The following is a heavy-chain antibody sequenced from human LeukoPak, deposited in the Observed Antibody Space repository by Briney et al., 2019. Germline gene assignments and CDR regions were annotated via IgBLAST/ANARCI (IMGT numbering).Heavy chain of an antibody. CDR1: GYTFTNNA. CDR2: IIPIFGTA. CDR3: ARGYRGYSYGLDY. V-gene: IGHV1-69*06. D-gene: IGHD5-18*01. Sequence: SVKVSCKTSGYTFTNNAINWVRQAPGQGLEWMGGIIPIFGTADYAQKFQGRVTITADKSTSTAYMELSSLRSEDTAVYYCARGYRGYSYGLDYWGQGTLVTVSS. J-gene: IGHJ4*02.